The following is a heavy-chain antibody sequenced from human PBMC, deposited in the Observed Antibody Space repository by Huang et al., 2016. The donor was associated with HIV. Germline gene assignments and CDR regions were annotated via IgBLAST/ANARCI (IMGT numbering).Heavy chain of an antibody. J-gene: IGHJ3*02. Sequence: QVQLQESGPGLVKPSETLSLTCTVSGGSFSNYYWSWIRQPPGKGLEWIGYSYYSGSTNYNPSLTSRVTISVDTSKNQFSLTLTSVTAADSAVYYCASTSNLYYGSGSYYKGDAFDIWGQGTMVTVSS. V-gene: IGHV4-59*01. CDR3: ASTSNLYYGSGSYYKGDAFDI. CDR1: GGSFSNYY. CDR2: SYYSGST. D-gene: IGHD3-10*01.